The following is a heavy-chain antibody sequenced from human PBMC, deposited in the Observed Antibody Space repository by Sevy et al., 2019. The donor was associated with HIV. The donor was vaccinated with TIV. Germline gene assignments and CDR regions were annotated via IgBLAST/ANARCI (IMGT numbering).Heavy chain of an antibody. CDR1: GGSISSYY. Sequence: SETLSLTCTVSGGSISSYYWSWIRQPAGKGLEWIGRIYTSGSTNYNPSLKSRVTMSVDTSKNQFSLRLGSVTAADTAVYYCARESYYYGSGSLFDYWGQGTLVTVSS. CDR2: IYTSGST. J-gene: IGHJ4*02. V-gene: IGHV4-4*07. D-gene: IGHD3-10*01. CDR3: ARESYYYGSGSLFDY.